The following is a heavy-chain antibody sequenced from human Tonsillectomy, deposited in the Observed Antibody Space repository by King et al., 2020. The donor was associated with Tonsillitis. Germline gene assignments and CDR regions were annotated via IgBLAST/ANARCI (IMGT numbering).Heavy chain of an antibody. CDR3: ARAQLLLAFDI. CDR2: IHPNSGVT. CDR1: GYTFRDYY. Sequence: QLVQSGAEVKMPGASVKVSCKASGYTFRDYYIHWVRQAPGQGLEWMGRIHPNSGVTNFAQKFQGRVAMTRDTSISTANMELYRLSSDDSAVYYCARAQLLLAFDIWGQGTMVTVSS. V-gene: IGHV1-2*02. J-gene: IGHJ3*02. D-gene: IGHD2-2*01.